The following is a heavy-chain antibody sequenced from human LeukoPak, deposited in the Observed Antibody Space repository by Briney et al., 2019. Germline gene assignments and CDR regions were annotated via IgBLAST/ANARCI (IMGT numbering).Heavy chain of an antibody. V-gene: IGHV1-2*02. Sequence: ASVKVSCKASGYTFTSYYMHWVRQAPGQGLEWMGWINPNSGGTNYAQKFQGRVTMTRDTSISTAYMELSRLRSDDTAVYYCARDHGYSYGYYLDYWGQGTLVTVSS. CDR1: GYTFTSYY. CDR2: INPNSGGT. J-gene: IGHJ4*02. D-gene: IGHD5-18*01. CDR3: ARDHGYSYGYYLDY.